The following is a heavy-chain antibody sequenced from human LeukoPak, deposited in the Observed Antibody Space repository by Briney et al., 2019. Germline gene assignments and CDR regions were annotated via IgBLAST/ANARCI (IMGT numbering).Heavy chain of an antibody. D-gene: IGHD2-15*01. CDR1: GGSFSGYY. CDR3: AASWWGDYFDY. Sequence: SETLSLTCAVYGGSFSGYYWGWIRQPPGKGLEWIGYIYHSGSTYYNPSLKSRVTISVDRSKNQFSLKLSSVTAADTAVYYCAASWWGDYFDYWGQGTLVTVSS. CDR2: IYHSGST. J-gene: IGHJ4*02. V-gene: IGHV4-34*01.